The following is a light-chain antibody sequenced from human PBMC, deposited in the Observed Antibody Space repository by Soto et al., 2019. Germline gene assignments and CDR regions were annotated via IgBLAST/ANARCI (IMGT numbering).Light chain of an antibody. CDR1: SSNIGAGYD. CDR2: ANN. J-gene: IGLJ3*02. CDR3: QSYDSSLSGSGV. Sequence: QSVLTQPPSVSGAPGQRVTISCSGSSSNIGAGYDVHWYQQLPGTAPKLLISANNIRPSGVPDRFSGSKSGTSASLAINGRPAEGEADYYCQSYDSSLSGSGVFGGGTKLTVL. V-gene: IGLV1-40*01.